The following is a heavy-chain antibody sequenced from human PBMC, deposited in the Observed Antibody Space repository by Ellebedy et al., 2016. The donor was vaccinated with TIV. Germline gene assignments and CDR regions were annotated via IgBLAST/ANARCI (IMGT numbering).Heavy chain of an antibody. CDR2: IYGGGTT. CDR3: ARATVTPILDY. V-gene: IGHV3-53*04. D-gene: IGHD4-17*01. CDR1: GFTVSSNF. J-gene: IGHJ4*02. Sequence: GESLKISCAASGFTVSSNFMTWVRQPPEKGLEWGSVIYGGGTTYYANSVKGRFTISRQKSKNSLDLQMNNLRVEDTAVYYCARATVTPILDYWGQGTLVTVSS.